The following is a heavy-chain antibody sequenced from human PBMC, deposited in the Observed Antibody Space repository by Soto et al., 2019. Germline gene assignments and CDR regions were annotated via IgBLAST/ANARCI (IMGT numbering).Heavy chain of an antibody. CDR1: GFTFSSYG. CDR3: AKDQDFRGVIIEFVGLDY. Sequence: QVQLVESGGGVVQPGRSLRLSCAASGFTFSSYGMHWVRQAPGKGLEWVAVISYDGSNKYYADSVKGRFTISRDNSKNTLYLQMNSLRAEDTAVYYCAKDQDFRGVIIEFVGLDYWGQGTLVTVSS. D-gene: IGHD3-10*01. J-gene: IGHJ4*02. CDR2: ISYDGSNK. V-gene: IGHV3-30*18.